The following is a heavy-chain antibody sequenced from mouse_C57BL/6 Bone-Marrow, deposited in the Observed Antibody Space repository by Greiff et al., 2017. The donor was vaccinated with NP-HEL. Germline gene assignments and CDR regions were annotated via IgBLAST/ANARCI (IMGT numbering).Heavy chain of an antibody. J-gene: IGHJ4*01. V-gene: IGHV1-55*01. CDR3: ARRGTVVAGGHYYAMDY. CDR1: GYTFTSYW. D-gene: IGHD1-1*01. CDR2: IYPGSGST. Sequence: QVQLQQPGAELVKPGASVKMSCKASGYTFTSYWITWVKQRPGQGLEWIGDIYPGSGSTNYNEKFTRKATLTVDTSSRTAYMQLSSLTSEDSAVYYCARRGTVVAGGHYYAMDYWGQGTSVTVSS.